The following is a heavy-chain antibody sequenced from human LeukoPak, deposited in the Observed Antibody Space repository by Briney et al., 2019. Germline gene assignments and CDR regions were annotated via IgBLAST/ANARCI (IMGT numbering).Heavy chain of an antibody. V-gene: IGHV3-21*01. CDR2: ISSSSSYI. CDR3: AELGITMIGGV. Sequence: GGSLRLSCAASGFTFSTNSMNWVRQAPGKGLEWVSSISSSSSYIYYADSVKGRFTISRDNAKNSLYLQMNSQSAEDTAVYYCAELGITMIGGVWGKGTTVTISS. D-gene: IGHD3-10*02. CDR1: GFTFSTNS. J-gene: IGHJ6*04.